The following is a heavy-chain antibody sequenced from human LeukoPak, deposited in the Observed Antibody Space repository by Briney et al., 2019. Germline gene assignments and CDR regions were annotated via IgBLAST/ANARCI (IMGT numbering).Heavy chain of an antibody. J-gene: IGHJ5*02. D-gene: IGHD2-15*01. CDR1: GFTFRTYG. CDR3: AKDWGYCSGVTCYSGHLMP. CDR2: IPAEGNKK. Sequence: RGSLRLSCAASGFTFRTYGMHWVRQAPGKGLEWVAYIPAEGNKKYYADSVKGRFTISRDNSKNAVTLQMDSLRVDDTAVYYCAKDWGYCSGVTCYSGHLMPWGQGTLVTVSS. V-gene: IGHV3-30*02.